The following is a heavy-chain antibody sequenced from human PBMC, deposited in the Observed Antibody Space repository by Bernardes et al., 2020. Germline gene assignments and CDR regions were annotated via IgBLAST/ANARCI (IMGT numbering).Heavy chain of an antibody. CDR2: ISYDGSNK. D-gene: IGHD1-26*01. CDR3: AKARVGAINEFDP. V-gene: IGHV3-30*18. J-gene: IGHJ5*02. CDR1: GFTFSSYG. Sequence: GGSLRLSCAASGFTFSSYGMHWVRQAPGKGLEWVAVISYDGSNKYYADSVKGRFTISRDNSKNTLYLQMNSLRAEDTAVYYCAKARVGAINEFDPWGQGTLVTVSS.